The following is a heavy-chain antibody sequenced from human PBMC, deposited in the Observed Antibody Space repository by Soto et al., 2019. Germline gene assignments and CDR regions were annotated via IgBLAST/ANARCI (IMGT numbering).Heavy chain of an antibody. J-gene: IGHJ4*02. CDR3: AKYDFWSGYYNY. D-gene: IGHD3-3*01. CDR1: GVSITSYY. Sequence: SETLSLTCSVSGVSITSYYWSWIRQPPGKGLEWIGHIYNNGRTNYNPSLKSRVTISVDTSKSQLSLRLSSVTAADTAVYYCAKYDFWSGYYNYWGQGTLVTVSS. V-gene: IGHV4-59*01. CDR2: IYNNGRT.